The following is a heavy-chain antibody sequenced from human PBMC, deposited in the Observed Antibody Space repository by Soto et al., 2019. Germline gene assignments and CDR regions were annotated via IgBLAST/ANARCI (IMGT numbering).Heavy chain of an antibody. CDR2: ISYDGDDK. CDR1: EFTFSNFA. Sequence: PGGSLSLSCAASEFTFSNFAMHWVRQAPGKGLEWVAVISYDGDDKKFADSVKGRFTISRDNSKNTLFLQMNSLRPEDTAVYFCAKDSGRGSADYYFDYWGRGTLVTVSS. J-gene: IGHJ4*02. V-gene: IGHV3-30*18. CDR3: AKDSGRGSADYYFDY. D-gene: IGHD3-10*01.